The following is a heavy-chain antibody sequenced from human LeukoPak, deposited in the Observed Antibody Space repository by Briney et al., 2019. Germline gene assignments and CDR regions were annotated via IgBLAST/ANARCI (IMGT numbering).Heavy chain of an antibody. CDR3: ATVSSTSFIPGYYYYYMDV. CDR1: GGSISSYY. D-gene: IGHD2-2*01. V-gene: IGHV4-59*01. CDR2: IYYSGST. Sequence: PSETLSLTCTVSGGSISSYYWSWIRQPPGKGLEWIGYIYYSGSTNYNPSLKSRVTISVDTSKNQFSLKLSSVTAADTAVYYCATVSSTSFIPGYYYYYMDVWGKGTTVTVSS. J-gene: IGHJ6*03.